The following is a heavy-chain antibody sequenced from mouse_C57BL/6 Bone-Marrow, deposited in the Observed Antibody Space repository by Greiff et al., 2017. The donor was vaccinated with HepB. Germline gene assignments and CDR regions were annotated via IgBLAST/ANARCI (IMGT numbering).Heavy chain of an antibody. D-gene: IGHD1-1*01. V-gene: IGHV5-6*02. CDR3: ARAGIYYGSSPLGY. Sequence: DVMLVESGGDLVKPGGSLKLSCAASGFTFSSYGMSWVRQTPDKRLEWVATISSGGSYTYYPDSVKGRFTISRDNAKNTLYLQMSSLKSEDTAMYYCARAGIYYGSSPLGYWGQGTTLTVSS. CDR1: GFTFSSYG. CDR2: ISSGGSYT. J-gene: IGHJ2*01.